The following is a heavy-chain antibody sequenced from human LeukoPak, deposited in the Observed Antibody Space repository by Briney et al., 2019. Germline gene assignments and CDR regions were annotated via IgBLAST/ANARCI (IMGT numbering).Heavy chain of an antibody. CDR3: ARAAYGYCSGGSCYSSTNIDY. D-gene: IGHD2-15*01. CDR1: GFTFSNYW. V-gene: IGHV3-7*01. Sequence: QSGGSLRLSCAASGFTFSNYWMTWVRQAPGKGLEWVANIKQDGSEKYYVDSVKGRVTISRDNVKNSLYLQMNSLRAEDTAVYYCARAAYGYCSGGSCYSSTNIDYWGQGTLVTVSS. CDR2: IKQDGSEK. J-gene: IGHJ4*02.